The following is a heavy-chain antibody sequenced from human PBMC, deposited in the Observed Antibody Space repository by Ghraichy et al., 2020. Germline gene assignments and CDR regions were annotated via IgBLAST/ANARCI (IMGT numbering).Heavy chain of an antibody. J-gene: IGHJ5*02. CDR2: TYYRSKWYN. Sequence: SQTLSLTRAISGDSVSSNSAAWNWIRQSPSRGLEWLGRTYYRSKWYNDYASSVKSRITINPDTSKDQVSLQLNSVTPEDTAVYYCARESDAPNWFDPWGQGTLVTVSS. V-gene: IGHV6-1*01. CDR1: GDSVSSNSAA. CDR3: ARESDAPNWFDP.